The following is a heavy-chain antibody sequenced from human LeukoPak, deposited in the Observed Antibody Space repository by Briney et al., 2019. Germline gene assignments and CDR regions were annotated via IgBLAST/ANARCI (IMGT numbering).Heavy chain of an antibody. D-gene: IGHD4/OR15-4a*01. V-gene: IGHV3-30*04. CDR2: ISYDGSNK. Sequence: PGRSLRLSCAASGFTFSSYAMHWVRQAPGKGLEWVAAISYDGSNKYYADSVKGRFTISRDNSKNTLYLQMNSLRAEDTAVYYCARGGTINYYYYGMDVWGKGTTVTVSS. CDR1: GFTFSSYA. J-gene: IGHJ6*04. CDR3: ARGGTINYYYYGMDV.